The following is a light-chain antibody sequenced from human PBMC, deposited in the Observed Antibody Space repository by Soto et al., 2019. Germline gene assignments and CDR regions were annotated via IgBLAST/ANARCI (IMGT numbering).Light chain of an antibody. CDR2: GAS. CDR1: QSVSSN. CDR3: QQYNNWPLWT. V-gene: IGKV3-15*01. J-gene: IGKJ1*01. Sequence: EIVMTQSPATLSVSPGERATLSCRASQSVSSNLAWYQQKPGQAPRLLIYGASTRATGIPARFSGSGSGTEFTLTISSLQSQAFAVYYCQQYNNWPLWTFGQGTKVDIK.